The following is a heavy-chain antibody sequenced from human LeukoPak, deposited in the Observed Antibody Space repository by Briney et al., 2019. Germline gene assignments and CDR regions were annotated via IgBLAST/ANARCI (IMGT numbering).Heavy chain of an antibody. J-gene: IGHJ4*02. D-gene: IGHD3-22*01. CDR1: GGSISSGGYS. CDR2: IYHSGST. CDR3: ARGGGYDSSGYPDY. Sequence: SETLSLTCAVSGGSISSGGYSWSWIRQPPGKGLEWIGYIYHSGSTYYNPSLKSRVTISVDRSKNQFSLKLSSMTAADTAVYYCARGGGYDSSGYPDYWGQGTLVTVSS. V-gene: IGHV4-30-2*01.